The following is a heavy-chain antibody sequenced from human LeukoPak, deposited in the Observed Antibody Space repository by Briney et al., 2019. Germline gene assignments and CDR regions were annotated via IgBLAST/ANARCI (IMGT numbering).Heavy chain of an antibody. V-gene: IGHV4-38-2*02. Sequence: SETLSLTCTVSGGSFSGYYWSWVRQPPGKGLEWIGSIYHSGSTYYNPSLKSRVTISVDTSKNQFSLKLSSVTAADTAVYYCASYCSSTSCHEEDAFDIWGQGTMVTVSS. CDR1: GGSFSGYY. D-gene: IGHD2-2*01. CDR3: ASYCSSTSCHEEDAFDI. J-gene: IGHJ3*02. CDR2: IYHSGST.